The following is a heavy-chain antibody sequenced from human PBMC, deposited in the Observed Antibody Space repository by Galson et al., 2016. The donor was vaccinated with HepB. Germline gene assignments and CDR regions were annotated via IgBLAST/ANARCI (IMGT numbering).Heavy chain of an antibody. CDR1: GYTFTSYS. J-gene: IGHJ4*02. CDR3: ARRTTLTGFYTFDL. V-gene: IGHV7-4-1*01. D-gene: IGHD3-9*01. CDR2: INTNTGNP. Sequence: SCKASGYTFTSYSMNWVRQAPGQGLEWMGWINTNTGNPTYAQGFTGRFVFSLDTSVSTTYLQIRSLKAEDTAVYYCARRTTLTGFYTFDLWGQGTLVTVSS.